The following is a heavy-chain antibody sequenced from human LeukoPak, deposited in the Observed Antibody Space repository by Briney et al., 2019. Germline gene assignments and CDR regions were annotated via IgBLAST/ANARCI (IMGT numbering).Heavy chain of an antibody. Sequence: SETLSLTCTVSGYSISSGYYWGWIRQPPGKGLEWIGSIYHSGSTYYNPSLKSRVTISVDTSKNQFSPKLSSVTAADTAVYYCARAWWEYYMDVWGKGTTVTVSS. V-gene: IGHV4-38-2*02. CDR2: IYHSGST. CDR1: GYSISSGYY. CDR3: ARAWWEYYMDV. D-gene: IGHD1-26*01. J-gene: IGHJ6*03.